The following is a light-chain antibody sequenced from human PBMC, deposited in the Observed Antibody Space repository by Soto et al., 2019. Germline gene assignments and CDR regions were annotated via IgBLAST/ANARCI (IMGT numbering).Light chain of an antibody. CDR1: SSDVGRYNR. Sequence: LTQPPSVSGSPGQSVTISCTGTSSDVGRYNRVSWYQQPPGTAPKLLIYEVRNRPSGVPDRFSGSESANTASLTISGLQAEDEADYYCSLYTTNSTFVFGAGTKVTVL. J-gene: IGLJ1*01. V-gene: IGLV2-18*01. CDR2: EVR. CDR3: SLYTTNSTFV.